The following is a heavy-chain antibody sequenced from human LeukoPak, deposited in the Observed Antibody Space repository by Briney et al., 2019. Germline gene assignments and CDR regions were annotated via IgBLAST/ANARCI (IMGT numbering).Heavy chain of an antibody. V-gene: IGHV1-2*02. Sequence: ASVKVSCKASGYTFTSYDINWVRQATGQGLEWMGWINPNSGGTNYAQKFQGRVTMTRDTSISTAYMELSRLRSDDTAVYYCARDLRQVAVTPFYYYYYYMDVWGKGTTVTISS. CDR1: GYTFTSYD. D-gene: IGHD2-15*01. J-gene: IGHJ6*03. CDR3: ARDLRQVAVTPFYYYYYYMDV. CDR2: INPNSGGT.